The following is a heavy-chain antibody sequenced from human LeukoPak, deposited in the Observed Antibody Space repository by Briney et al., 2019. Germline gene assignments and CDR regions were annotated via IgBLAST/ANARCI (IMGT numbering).Heavy chain of an antibody. V-gene: IGHV4-39*07. D-gene: IGHD3-9*01. CDR2: IYYSGST. CDR1: GGSISSSSYY. J-gene: IGHJ6*02. CDR3: ARDQRYDTPTLSLNYYYGMDV. Sequence: KPSETLSLTCTVSGGSISSSSYYWGWIRQPPGKGLEWIGSIYYSGSTYYNPSLKSRVTISVDTSKNQFSLKLSSVTAADTAVYYCARDQRYDTPTLSLNYYYGMDVWGQGTTVTVSS.